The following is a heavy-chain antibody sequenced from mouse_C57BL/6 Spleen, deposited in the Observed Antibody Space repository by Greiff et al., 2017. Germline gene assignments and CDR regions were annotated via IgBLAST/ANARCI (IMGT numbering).Heavy chain of an antibody. CDR1: GFTFSSYA. V-gene: IGHV5-9-1*02. CDR2: ISSGGDYI. D-gene: IGHD1-1*01. CDR3: TGYYQGYFDV. J-gene: IGHJ1*03. Sequence: EVQVVESGEGLVKPGGSLKLSCAASGFTFSSYAMSWVRQTPEKRLEWVAYISSGGDYIYYAETVKGRFTISRDNARNTLYLQMSSLKSEDTAMYYCTGYYQGYFDVWGTGTTVTVSS.